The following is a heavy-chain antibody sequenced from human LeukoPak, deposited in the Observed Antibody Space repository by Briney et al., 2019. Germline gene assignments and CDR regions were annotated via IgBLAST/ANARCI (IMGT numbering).Heavy chain of an antibody. CDR1: GGSFSGYY. CDR2: INHSGST. V-gene: IGHV4-34*01. CDR3: ARGGRSGLTY. Sequence: PSETPSLTCAVYGGSFSGYYWSWIRQPPGRGLEWIGEINHSGSTNYNPSLKSRVTISVDTSKDQFSLKLSSVTAADTAVYYCARGGRSGLTYWGQGTLVTVSS. D-gene: IGHD6-19*01. J-gene: IGHJ4*02.